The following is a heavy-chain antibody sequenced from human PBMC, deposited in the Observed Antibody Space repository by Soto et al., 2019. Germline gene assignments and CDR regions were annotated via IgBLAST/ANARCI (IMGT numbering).Heavy chain of an antibody. V-gene: IGHV1-46*01. Sequence: QVQLVQSGAEVKKPGASVKVSCKASGYTFTSYYMHWVRQAPGQGLEWMGIINPSGGSTSYAQKFQGRVTMTRDTSTSTVYMELSSLRSEDTAVYYCARRFYYYDSSGQPPGAFDIWGQGTMVTVSS. CDR3: ARRFYYYDSSGQPPGAFDI. CDR1: GYTFTSYY. CDR2: INPSGGST. D-gene: IGHD3-22*01. J-gene: IGHJ3*02.